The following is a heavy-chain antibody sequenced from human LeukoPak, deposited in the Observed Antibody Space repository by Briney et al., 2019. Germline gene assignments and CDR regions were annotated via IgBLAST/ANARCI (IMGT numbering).Heavy chain of an antibody. V-gene: IGHV3-66*01. CDR3: TRVHSSSWYRINY. J-gene: IGHJ4*02. CDR2: IYSGGST. CDR1: GFTVSSNY. Sequence: GGSLRLSCAASGFTVSSNYMSWVRQAPGRGLEWVSVIYSGGSTYYADSVKGRFTISRDIAKNTLYLQMNSVRAEDTAVYYCTRVHSSSWYRINYWGQGTLVTVSS. D-gene: IGHD6-13*01.